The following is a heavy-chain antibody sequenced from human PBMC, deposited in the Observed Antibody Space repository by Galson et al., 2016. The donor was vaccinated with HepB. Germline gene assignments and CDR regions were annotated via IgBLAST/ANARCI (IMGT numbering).Heavy chain of an antibody. CDR3: AKGSSLSAAVSIWFDP. CDR2: ISGSGGST. Sequence: SLRLSCAASGFTFFDYAMTWVRQAPGKGLEWVSSISGSGGSTFYADSVKGRFTISRDNSKNTVYQQMNSLRADDTAVYYCAKGSSLSAAVSIWFDPWGQGTLVTVSS. J-gene: IGHJ5*02. V-gene: IGHV3-23*01. D-gene: IGHD6-13*01. CDR1: GFTFFDYA.